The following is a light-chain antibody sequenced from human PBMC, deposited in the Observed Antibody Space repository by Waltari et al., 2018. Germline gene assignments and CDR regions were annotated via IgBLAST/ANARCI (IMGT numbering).Light chain of an antibody. CDR1: QSIETY. CDR2: SVS. J-gene: IGKJ4*01. Sequence: QMTQSPSSLSASVGDRVIITCRASQSIETYLNWYQQKPGFAPKLLIYSVSTLHSGVPSRFSGNRPGTDFTLTISSLQPEDFATYYCQQSYTTPPTFGGGTKIEVK. CDR3: QQSYTTPPT. V-gene: IGKV1-39*01.